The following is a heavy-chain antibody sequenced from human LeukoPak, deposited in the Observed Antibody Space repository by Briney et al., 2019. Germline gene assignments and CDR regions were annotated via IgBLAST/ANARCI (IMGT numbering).Heavy chain of an antibody. CDR2: IYTSGST. V-gene: IGHV4-61*02. D-gene: IGHD3-10*01. CDR1: GGSISSSSYY. Sequence: SETLSLTCTVSGGSISSSSYYWGWIRQPAGKGLEWIGRIYTSGSTNYNPSLKSRVTISVDTSKNQFSLKLSSVTAADTAVYYCARGVTMVRGVIIDAFDIWGQGTMVTVSS. CDR3: ARGVTMVRGVIIDAFDI. J-gene: IGHJ3*02.